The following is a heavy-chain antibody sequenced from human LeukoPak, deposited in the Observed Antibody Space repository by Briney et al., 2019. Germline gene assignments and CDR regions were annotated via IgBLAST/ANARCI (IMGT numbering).Heavy chain of an antibody. V-gene: IGHV1-2*04. CDR1: GYTFTGYY. Sequence: ASVKVSCKASGYTFTGYYMHWVRQAPGQGLEWMGWINPHSGGTNYAQKFQGWVTMTRDTSISTAYMELSRLRSDDTAVYYCARGTYSSSWCKNNAFDIWGQGTMVTVSS. D-gene: IGHD6-13*01. CDR3: ARGTYSSSWCKNNAFDI. CDR2: INPHSGGT. J-gene: IGHJ3*02.